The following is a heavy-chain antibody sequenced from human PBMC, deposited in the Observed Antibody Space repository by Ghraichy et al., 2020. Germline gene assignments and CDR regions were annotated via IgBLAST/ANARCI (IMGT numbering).Heavy chain of an antibody. V-gene: IGHV1-8*01. CDR1: GYTFTSYD. D-gene: IGHD6-6*01. CDR2: MNPNSGNT. J-gene: IGHJ4*02. CDR3: ARGPYGSSSIDD. Sequence: ASVKVSCKASGYTFTSYDINWVRQATGQGLEWMGWMNPNSGNTGSAQKFQGRVTMTTNTSISTAYMELSSLTSADTAVYYCARGPYGSSSIDDWGQGTLVTVSS.